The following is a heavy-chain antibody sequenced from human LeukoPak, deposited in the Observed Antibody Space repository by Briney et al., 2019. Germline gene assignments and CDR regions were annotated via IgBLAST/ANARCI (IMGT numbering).Heavy chain of an antibody. CDR2: INPKSGGT. D-gene: IGHD1-26*01. V-gene: IGHV1-2*02. Sequence: ASVTVSCKASGYTFDGFYLNWVRQAPGQGLEWMGWINPKSGGTTYAQKFQGRVTMTRGTSISTAYMELSSLRSDDTAVYYCAHGSYPLDAFDFWGQGTMVTVSS. J-gene: IGHJ3*01. CDR3: AHGSYPLDAFDF. CDR1: GYTFDGFY.